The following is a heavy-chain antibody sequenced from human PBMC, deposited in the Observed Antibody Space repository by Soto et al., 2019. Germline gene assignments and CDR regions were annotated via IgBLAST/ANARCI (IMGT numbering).Heavy chain of an antibody. CDR2: VYSSGST. V-gene: IGHV4-59*01. CDR1: CGSIRNDY. D-gene: IGHD5-18*01. J-gene: IGHJ4*02. Sequence: SETLPVTCTVSCGSIRNDYWSWIRQPPGKGLEWIGYVYSSGSTHYNPSLQSRVTISADTSKNQVSLKVNSVTAADTAVYYCARDHPHSYGVYFFDYWGQGTPVTVS. CDR3: ARDHPHSYGVYFFDY.